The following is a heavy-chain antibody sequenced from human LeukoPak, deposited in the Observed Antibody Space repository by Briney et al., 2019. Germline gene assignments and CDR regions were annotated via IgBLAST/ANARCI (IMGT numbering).Heavy chain of an antibody. CDR3: ARGPYDYVWGNYRYTGDAFDI. V-gene: IGHV1-2*06. CDR1: GYTFTAYY. CDR2: INPDRGGT. Sequence: ASVKVSCKASGYTFTAYYMHWVRQAPGQGLEWMGRINPDRGGTNYAQKFQGRVTMTRDKSISTAYMELTSLRPDDTAVYYCARGPYDYVWGNYRYTGDAFDIWGHGTVVTVSP. J-gene: IGHJ3*02. D-gene: IGHD3-16*02.